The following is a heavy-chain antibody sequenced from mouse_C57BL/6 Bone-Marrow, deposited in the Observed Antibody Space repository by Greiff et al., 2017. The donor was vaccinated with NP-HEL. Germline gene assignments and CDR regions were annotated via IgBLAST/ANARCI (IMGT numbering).Heavy chain of an antibody. CDR1: GYTFTTSK. D-gene: IGHD1-1*01. CDR2: IYPRDGST. CDR3: ARRTTVVATGRYFDV. V-gene: IGHV1-85*01. J-gene: IGHJ1*03. Sequence: QVQLQQSGPELVKPGASVKLSCKASGYTFTTSKINWVKQRPGQGLGWIGWIYPRDGSTKYNEKFKGKATLTVDTSSSTAYMELHSLTSEDSAVYFCARRTTVVATGRYFDVWGTGTTVTVSS.